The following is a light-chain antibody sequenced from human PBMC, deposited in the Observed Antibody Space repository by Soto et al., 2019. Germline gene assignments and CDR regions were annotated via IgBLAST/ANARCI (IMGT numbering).Light chain of an antibody. J-gene: IGLJ1*01. Sequence: VRKRAASGSWVARGGGSISLTGSSSKIGAGYNVHWYQQLPGTAPKLLIFGNSDRPSGVPDRFSGSKSGTSASLAITGLQAEDEADYYCQSYDSSLTGHVFGTGTKVTVL. CDR3: QSYDSSLTGHV. CDR1: SSKIGAGYN. CDR2: GNS. V-gene: IGLV1-40*01.